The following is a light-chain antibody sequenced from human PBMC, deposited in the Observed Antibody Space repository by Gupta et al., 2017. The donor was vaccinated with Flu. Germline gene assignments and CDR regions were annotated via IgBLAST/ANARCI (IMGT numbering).Light chain of an antibody. CDR3: QQRSNWPPIT. CDR2: DAS. V-gene: IGKV3-11*01. Sequence: EIVLTQSPATLSLSPGERATLSCRASQSVSSYLAWYQQKPGQAPRLLIYDASNRDTGIPARFSGSGYGTDVTLTISSREPEDFAGYYCQQRSNWPPITFGGGTKVEIK. J-gene: IGKJ4*01. CDR1: QSVSSY.